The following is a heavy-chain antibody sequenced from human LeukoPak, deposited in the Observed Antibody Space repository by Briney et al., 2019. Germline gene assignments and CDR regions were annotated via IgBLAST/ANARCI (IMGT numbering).Heavy chain of an antibody. V-gene: IGHV3-30*03. J-gene: IGHJ4*02. CDR3: ARGEGIAAREIPTDFDY. D-gene: IGHD6-13*01. CDR2: ISYDGSNK. Sequence: GGSLRLSCAASGFTFSSYGMHWVRQAPGKGLEWVAVISYDGSNKYYADSVKGRFTISRDNSKNTLYLQMNSLRAEDTAVYYCARGEGIAAREIPTDFDYWGQGTLVTVSS. CDR1: GFTFSSYG.